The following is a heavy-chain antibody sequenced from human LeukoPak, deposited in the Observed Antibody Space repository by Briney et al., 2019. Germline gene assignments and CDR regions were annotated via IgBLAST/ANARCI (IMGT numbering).Heavy chain of an antibody. V-gene: IGHV4-61*01. D-gene: IGHD7-27*01. J-gene: IGHJ4*02. CDR1: GGSVSSDTYY. CDR2: IYYSSST. CDR3: ARKTGDLYYFDY. Sequence: NPSETLSLTCTVSGGSVSSDTYYWTWIRQPPGKGLEWIVYIYYSSSTNYNPSLKSRVTISVDTSTNQFSLKLNSVTAADTAVYYCARKTGDLYYFDYWGQGTLVTVSS.